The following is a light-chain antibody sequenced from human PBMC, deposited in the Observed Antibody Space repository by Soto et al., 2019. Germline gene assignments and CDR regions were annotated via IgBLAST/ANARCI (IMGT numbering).Light chain of an antibody. V-gene: IGKV1-5*03. CDR2: KAS. CDR1: QSISSW. J-gene: IGKJ1*01. Sequence: DIQMTQSPSTLSASVTDRVTITCRASQSISSWLAWYQQTPGKAPKLLIYKASSLESGVPSRFSGSGSGTEFTRTISSLQPDDFATYYCQQYNTYSRTFGQGTKVESK. CDR3: QQYNTYSRT.